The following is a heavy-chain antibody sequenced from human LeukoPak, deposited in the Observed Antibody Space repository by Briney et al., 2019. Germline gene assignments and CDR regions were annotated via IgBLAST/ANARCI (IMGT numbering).Heavy chain of an antibody. CDR2: IRQDGGDK. D-gene: IGHD3-22*01. CDR3: ARYFDNTGCSWRRFDY. CDR1: GFTFSNFW. Sequence: SGGSLRLSCAASGFTFSNFWMTWVRRAPGKGPEWLATIRQDGGDKWYVDSVKGRFTISRDNAKNSLYLQMNSLRAEDTAVYYCARYFDNTGCSWRRFDYWGQGALVTVSS. J-gene: IGHJ4*02. V-gene: IGHV3-7*01.